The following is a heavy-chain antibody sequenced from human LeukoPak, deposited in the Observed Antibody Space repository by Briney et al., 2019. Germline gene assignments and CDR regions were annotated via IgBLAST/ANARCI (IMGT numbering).Heavy chain of an antibody. CDR3: ARGHPDPVPRSYYYMDV. J-gene: IGHJ6*03. CDR1: GYTFTSYG. Sequence: GASVKVSCKASGYTFTSYGISWVRQAPGQGLEWMGWISAYNGNTNYAQKLQGRVTMTTDTSTSTAYMELRSLRSDDTAVYYCARGHPDPVPRSYYYMDVWGKGTTVTVSS. V-gene: IGHV1-18*01. D-gene: IGHD1-14*01. CDR2: ISAYNGNT.